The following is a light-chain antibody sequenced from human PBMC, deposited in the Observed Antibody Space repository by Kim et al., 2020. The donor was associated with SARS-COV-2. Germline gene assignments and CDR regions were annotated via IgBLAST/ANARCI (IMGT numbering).Light chain of an antibody. V-gene: IGLV6-57*03. CDR2: EDN. Sequence: GKSVTISCTRSGGTIASTYVHWYQQRPGAAPTALIYEDNLRPSGVPDRFSGSIDSSSNSASLTISGLQTEDEADYYCQSYDTDKVVFRGGTQLTVL. CDR3: QSYDTDKVV. CDR1: GGTIASTY. J-gene: IGLJ3*02.